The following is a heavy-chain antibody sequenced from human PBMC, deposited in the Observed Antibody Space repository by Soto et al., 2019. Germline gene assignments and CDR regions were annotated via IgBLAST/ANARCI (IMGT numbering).Heavy chain of an antibody. CDR1: GFTFSSYG. CDR2: IWYDGSNK. CDR3: ARWVDVVVPAATNYDILTGHGMDV. D-gene: IGHD2-2*01. V-gene: IGHV3-33*01. J-gene: IGHJ6*01. Sequence: PGGSLRLSCAASGFTFSSYGMHWVRQAPGNGLVWVAVIWYDGSNKYYADSVNGRFTISRPNSKHTLYFQMNRLRAEDTAVYYCARWVDVVVPAATNYDILTGHGMDVWGQGTTVTVSS.